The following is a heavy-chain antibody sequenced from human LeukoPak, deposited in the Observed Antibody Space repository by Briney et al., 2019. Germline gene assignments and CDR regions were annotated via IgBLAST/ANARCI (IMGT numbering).Heavy chain of an antibody. CDR2: INHRGST. CDR1: RGSFSGYY. CDR3: ARSVWSGDPFDY. D-gene: IGHD3-10*01. V-gene: IGHV4-34*01. Sequence: SETLSLTCAVYRGSFSGYYWSWIRQPPGKGLEWIGEINHRGSTDCNPSLKSRVTMSVDTSKNQFSLKLSSVTAADTAVYYCARSVWSGDPFDYWGRGTLVTVSS. J-gene: IGHJ4*02.